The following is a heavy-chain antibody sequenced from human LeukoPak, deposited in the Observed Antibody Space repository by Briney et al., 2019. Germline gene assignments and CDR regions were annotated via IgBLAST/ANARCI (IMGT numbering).Heavy chain of an antibody. D-gene: IGHD2/OR15-2a*01. J-gene: IGHJ4*02. CDR3: VSFYEKY. V-gene: IGHV3-74*01. Sequence: GGSLRLSCAASGNYWMHWVRQAPGKGLVWVSHINSDGSWTSYADFVKGRFTISKDNAKNTVYLQMNSLRAEDTAVYYCVSFYEKYRGRGTLVTVSS. CDR1: GNYW. CDR2: INSDGSWT.